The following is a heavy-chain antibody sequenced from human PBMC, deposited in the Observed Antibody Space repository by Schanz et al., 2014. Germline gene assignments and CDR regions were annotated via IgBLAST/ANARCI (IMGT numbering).Heavy chain of an antibody. V-gene: IGHV3-30*03. CDR1: GFTFSYYN. CDR3: ARPIYDLWSGSFDY. Sequence: VQLVESGGGLVKPGGSLRLSCAASGFTFSYYNMNWVRQAPGTGLEWVAVISYDGTNKYYADSVKGRFTISRDNSKNTLYLQMNSLRAEDTAVYYCARPIYDLWSGSFDYWGQGTLVTVSS. D-gene: IGHD3-3*01. CDR2: ISYDGTNK. J-gene: IGHJ4*02.